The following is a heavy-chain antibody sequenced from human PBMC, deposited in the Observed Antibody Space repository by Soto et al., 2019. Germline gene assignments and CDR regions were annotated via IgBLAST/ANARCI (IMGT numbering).Heavy chain of an antibody. J-gene: IGHJ6*02. CDR3: ARDKAIAARLIYYGMDV. D-gene: IGHD6-6*01. CDR1: GGSVSSGSYY. CDR2: IYYSGST. V-gene: IGHV4-61*01. Sequence: KASETLSLTCTVSGGSVSSGSYYWSWIRQPPGKGLEWIGYIYYSGSTNYNPSLKSRVTISVDTSKNQFSLKLSSVTAADTAVYYCARDKAIAARLIYYGMDVWGQGTTVTVSS.